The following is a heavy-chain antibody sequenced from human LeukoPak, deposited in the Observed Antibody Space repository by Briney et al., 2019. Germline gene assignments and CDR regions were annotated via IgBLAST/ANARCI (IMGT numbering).Heavy chain of an antibody. CDR1: GYTFTSYG. V-gene: IGHV1-2*02. CDR3: ARGYSYGYYYYYYMDV. J-gene: IGHJ6*03. D-gene: IGHD5-18*01. Sequence: ASVKVSCKASGYTFTSYGISWVRQAPGQGLEWMGWINPNSGGTNYAQKFQGRVTMTRDTSISTAYMELSRLRSDDTAVYYCARGYSYGYYYYYYMDVWGKGTTVTVSS. CDR2: INPNSGGT.